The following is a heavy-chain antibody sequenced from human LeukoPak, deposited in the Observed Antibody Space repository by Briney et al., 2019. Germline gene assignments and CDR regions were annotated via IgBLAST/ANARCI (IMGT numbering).Heavy chain of an antibody. J-gene: IGHJ6*02. CDR3: ARGVNRPNYYYYGMDV. V-gene: IGHV3-7*01. D-gene: IGHD4-11*01. CDR2: IKQDGSEI. CDR1: GFTFSNYW. Sequence: GGSLGLSCVASGFTFSNYWMSWVRQAPGKGLEWVANIKQDGSEIYYVGSVKGRFTISRDNAKTSLFLQMNSLRAEDTAMYYCARGVNRPNYYYYGMDVWGQGTTVTVSS.